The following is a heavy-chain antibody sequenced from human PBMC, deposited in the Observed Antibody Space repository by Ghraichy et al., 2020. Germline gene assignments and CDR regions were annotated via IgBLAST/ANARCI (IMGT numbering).Heavy chain of an antibody. V-gene: IGHV3-15*07. CDR3: SRGHYEF. CDR2: IKANAEGGTT. Sequence: GGSLRLSCAASGFTLSDAWMKWVRQAPGKGLEGVGHIKANAEGGTTAYTAAVKGRFIISRDDKKNILYLQMSSLKTEDSAVYYCSRGHYEFWGQGTMVTVSP. J-gene: IGHJ3*01. D-gene: IGHD3-22*01. CDR1: GFTLSDAW.